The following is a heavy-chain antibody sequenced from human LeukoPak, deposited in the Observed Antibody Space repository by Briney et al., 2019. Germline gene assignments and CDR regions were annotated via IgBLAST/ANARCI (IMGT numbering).Heavy chain of an antibody. CDR3: ARDVDIVATMGSYYYYMDV. CDR2: INPNSGGT. D-gene: IGHD5-12*01. Sequence: ASVKVSCKASGYTFTGYYMHWVRQAPGQGLEWMGWINPNSGGTNYAQKLQGRVTMTTDTSTSTAYMELRSLRSDDTAVYYCARDVDIVATMGSYYYYMDVWGKGTTVTVSS. CDR1: GYTFTGYY. J-gene: IGHJ6*03. V-gene: IGHV1-2*02.